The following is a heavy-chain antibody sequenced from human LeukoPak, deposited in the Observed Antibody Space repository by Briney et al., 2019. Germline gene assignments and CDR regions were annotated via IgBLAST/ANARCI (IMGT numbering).Heavy chain of an antibody. CDR3: ANNRQVWLPIDY. J-gene: IGHJ4*02. Sequence: GGSLRLSCAASGFTFNSYWMNWVRQAPGKGLEWVANIKRDGSEKYYVDSVKGRFTISRDNAKNSLDLQMNSLRAEDTAVYYCANNRQVWLPIDYWGQGTLVTVSS. V-gene: IGHV3-7*03. CDR2: IKRDGSEK. D-gene: IGHD5-18*01. CDR1: GFTFNSYW.